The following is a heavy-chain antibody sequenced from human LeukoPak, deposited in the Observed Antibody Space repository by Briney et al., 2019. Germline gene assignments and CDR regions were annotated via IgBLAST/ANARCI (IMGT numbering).Heavy chain of an antibody. D-gene: IGHD7-27*01. J-gene: IGHJ5*02. CDR1: GASVTDYY. V-gene: IGHV4-59*02. CDR3: TRGRWGLQS. CDR2: IHHSGNS. Sequence: SETLSLTCTVYGASVTDYYWSWIRQSPGKGLEWISYIHHSGNSDYNPSLRSRVTTSLDTSKNQFSLNLISVTAADTAVYYCTRGRWGLQSWSQGTLVTVSS.